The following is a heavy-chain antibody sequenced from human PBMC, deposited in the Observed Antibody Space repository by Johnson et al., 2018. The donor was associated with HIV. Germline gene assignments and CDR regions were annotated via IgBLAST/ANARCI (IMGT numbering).Heavy chain of an antibody. CDR1: GFTVSSNY. D-gene: IGHD4-23*01. V-gene: IGHV3-53*01. CDR2: IYSGGST. CDR3: ATERAVVNANACDI. J-gene: IGHJ3*02. Sequence: VQLVESGGGVVRPGGSLRLSCAASGFTVSSNYMSWVRQAPGKGLEWVSVIYSGGSTYYADSVKGRFTISRDNSKNTLYLQMNSLRAEDTSVYYCATERAVVNANACDIWGQGTMVTVSP.